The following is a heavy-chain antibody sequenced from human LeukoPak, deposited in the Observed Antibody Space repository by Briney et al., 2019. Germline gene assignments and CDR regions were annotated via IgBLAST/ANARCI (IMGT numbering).Heavy chain of an antibody. CDR3: ERGVVGSSSGFDY. D-gene: IGHD6-6*01. CDR2: IYYSGST. CDR1: GGSISSSSYY. V-gene: IGHV4-39*01. J-gene: IGHJ4*02. Sequence: SETLSLTCTVSGGSISSSSYYWGWIRQPPGKGLEWIGSIYYSGSTYYNPSLKSRVTISVDTSKNQFSLKLSSVTAADTAVYYCERGVVGSSSGFDYWGQGTLVTVSS.